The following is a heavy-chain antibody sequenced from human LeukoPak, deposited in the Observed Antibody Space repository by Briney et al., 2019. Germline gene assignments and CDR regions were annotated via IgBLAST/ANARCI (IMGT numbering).Heavy chain of an antibody. CDR3: ARRDSGSWYFQGYHFDY. Sequence: SVKVSCKASGGTFSSYAISWVRQAPGQGLEWMGGIIPIFGTANYAQKFQGRVTITADESTSTAYMELSGLRSEDTAVYYCARRDSGSWYFQGYHFDYWGQGTLVTVSS. D-gene: IGHD6-13*01. CDR1: GGTFSSYA. V-gene: IGHV1-69*01. CDR2: IIPIFGTA. J-gene: IGHJ4*02.